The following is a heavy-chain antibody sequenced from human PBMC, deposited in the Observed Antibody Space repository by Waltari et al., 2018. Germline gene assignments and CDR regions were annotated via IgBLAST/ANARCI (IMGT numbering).Heavy chain of an antibody. CDR2: YYSGGST. D-gene: IGHD1-7*01. Sequence: EVQLVESGGGLIQPGGSLRLSCAASGFSVSSNYMSWVRQAPGKGRELVLVYYSGGSTYYAESVKGRFTISRDNSKNTLDLQMNSLRAEDTAVYYCARGEGLELPLLDYWGQGTLVTVSS. V-gene: IGHV3-53*01. CDR1: GFSVSSNY. CDR3: ARGEGLELPLLDY. J-gene: IGHJ4*02.